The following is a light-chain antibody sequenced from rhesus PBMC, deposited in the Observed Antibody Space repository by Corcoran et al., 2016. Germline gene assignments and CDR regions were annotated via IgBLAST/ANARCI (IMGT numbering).Light chain of an antibody. Sequence: EIVMTQSPATLSLSPGERATLSCRASQSVSSYLAWYQQTPGQAPRLLIYGASSRATGIPDRFMGSGSGTDFPLTISSLEPEDLAVYYCQETSNLWTFGQGTKVEIK. CDR1: QSVSSY. CDR2: GAS. J-gene: IGKJ1*01. CDR3: QETSNLWT. V-gene: IGKV3-31*02.